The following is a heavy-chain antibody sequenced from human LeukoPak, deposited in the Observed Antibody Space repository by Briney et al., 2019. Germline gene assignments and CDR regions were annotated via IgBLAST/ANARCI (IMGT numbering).Heavy chain of an antibody. CDR2: IYSGGST. D-gene: IGHD4-17*01. CDR3: AKYSDYGDHEDWFDP. J-gene: IGHJ5*02. CDR1: GFTVSSKY. Sequence: GGSLRLSCAASGFTVSSKYMSWVRQAPGKGLEWVSVIYSGGSTYYADSVKGRFTISRDNSKNMLFLQMNNLRVEDTAVYYCAKYSDYGDHEDWFDPWGQGTLVTVSS. V-gene: IGHV3-53*05.